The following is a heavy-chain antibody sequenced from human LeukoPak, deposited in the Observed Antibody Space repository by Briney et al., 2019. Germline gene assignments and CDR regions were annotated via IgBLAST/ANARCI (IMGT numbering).Heavy chain of an antibody. J-gene: IGHJ5*02. Sequence: ASVKVSCKASGYGLSSYGISWVRQAPGQGLEWMGWISAYNGNTNYAQKLQGGVTMTTDTSTSTAYMELRSLRSDDTAVYYCARDCSSTSCYGRFDPWGQGTLVTVSS. V-gene: IGHV1-18*01. CDR3: ARDCSSTSCYGRFDP. D-gene: IGHD2-2*01. CDR2: ISAYNGNT. CDR1: GYGLSSYG.